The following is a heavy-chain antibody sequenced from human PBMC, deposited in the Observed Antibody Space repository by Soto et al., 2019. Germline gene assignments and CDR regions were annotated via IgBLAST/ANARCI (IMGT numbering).Heavy chain of an antibody. CDR1: GGSISPYY. V-gene: IGHV4-34*01. D-gene: IGHD3-3*01. CDR2: INHSGST. Sequence: PSETLSLTCTVSGGSISPYYWSWIRQPPGKGLEWIGEINHSGSTNYNPSLKSRVTISVDTSKSQFSLKLSSVTAADTAIYYCARGVSNYDCWSGYSHYYYYMDVWGKGTTVTVSS. CDR3: ARGVSNYDCWSGYSHYYYYMDV. J-gene: IGHJ6*03.